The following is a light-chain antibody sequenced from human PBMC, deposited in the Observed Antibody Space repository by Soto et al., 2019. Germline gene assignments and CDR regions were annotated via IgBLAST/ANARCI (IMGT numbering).Light chain of an antibody. J-gene: IGLJ2*01. Sequence: QSVLTQPPSASGTPGQRVTISCSGSRSNIRTNTVNWYQQLPGTAPKLLIYSNNQRPSGVPDRFSGSKSGTSASLAISGLQSADEADYYCAAWDDSLHGLIFGGGTKLTVL. CDR2: SNN. CDR3: AAWDDSLHGLI. CDR1: RSNIRTNT. V-gene: IGLV1-44*01.